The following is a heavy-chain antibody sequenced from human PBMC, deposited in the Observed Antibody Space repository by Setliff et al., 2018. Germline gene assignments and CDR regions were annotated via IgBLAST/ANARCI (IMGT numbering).Heavy chain of an antibody. J-gene: IGHJ4*02. CDR2: VVYDEKNK. CDR3: ARTTGYRLEGDFDY. Sequence: LSLSCAASGFDFSSYAIHWVRQAPGKGLEWLSVVVYDEKNKYYADSVKGRFTVSRDNAKNSLYLQMTSLRAEDTAIYYCARTTGYRLEGDFDYWGQGTLVTVS. V-gene: IGHV3-33*08. CDR1: GFDFSSYA. D-gene: IGHD3-16*01.